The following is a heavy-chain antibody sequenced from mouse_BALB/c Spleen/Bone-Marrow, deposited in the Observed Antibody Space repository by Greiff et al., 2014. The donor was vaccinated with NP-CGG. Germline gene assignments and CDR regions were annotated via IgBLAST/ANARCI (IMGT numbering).Heavy chain of an antibody. CDR2: FYPGSGSI. Sequence: LEESGAGLVKPGASVKLSCKASGYTFTEYIIHWVKQRSGQGLEWIGWFYPGSGSIKYNEKFKDKATLTADKSSSTVYMELSRLTSEDSAVYFCARHESYGNYLYFDVWGAGTTVTVSS. J-gene: IGHJ1*01. CDR1: GYTFTEYI. D-gene: IGHD2-10*02. V-gene: IGHV1-62-2*01. CDR3: ARHESYGNYLYFDV.